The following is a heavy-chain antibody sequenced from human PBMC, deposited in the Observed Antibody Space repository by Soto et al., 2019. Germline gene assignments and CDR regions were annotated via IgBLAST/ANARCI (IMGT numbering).Heavy chain of an antibody. CDR1: GYTFTSYY. D-gene: IGHD2-2*01. CDR2: INPSGGST. Sequence: ASVKVSCKASGYTFTSYYMHWVRQAPGQGLEWMGIINPSGGSTSYAQKFQGRATMTRDTSTSTVYMELSSLRSEDTAVYYCARCGSSTSCYVGPFDYWGQGTLVTVSS. V-gene: IGHV1-46*03. J-gene: IGHJ4*02. CDR3: ARCGSSTSCYVGPFDY.